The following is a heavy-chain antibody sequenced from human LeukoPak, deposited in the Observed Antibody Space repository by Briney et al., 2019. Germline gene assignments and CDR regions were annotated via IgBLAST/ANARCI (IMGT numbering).Heavy chain of an antibody. V-gene: IGHV4-34*01. CDR3: XXXXXGVXSYGRKRMYNWFDP. CDR1: GGSFSGYY. Sequence: PSETLSLTCAVYGGSFSGYYWSWIRQPPGKGLEWIGEINHSGSTNYNPSLKSRVTISVDTSKNQFSLKLSSVTAADTAVYYCXXXXXGVXSYGRKRMYNWFDPWGQGTLVTVSS. CDR2: INHSGST. J-gene: IGHJ5*02. D-gene: IGHD5-18*01.